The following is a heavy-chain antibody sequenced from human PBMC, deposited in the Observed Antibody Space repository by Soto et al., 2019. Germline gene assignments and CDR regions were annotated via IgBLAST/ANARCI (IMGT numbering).Heavy chain of an antibody. CDR1: GFTFSSYA. CDR2: ISYDGSNK. J-gene: IGHJ5*02. D-gene: IGHD1-7*01. Sequence: QVQLVESGGGVVQPGRSLRLFCAASGFTFSSYAMHWVRQAPGKGLEWVAVISYDGSNKYYADSVKGRFTISRDNSKNTLYLQMNSLRAEDTAVYYCARDRITGTTVDWFDPWGQGTLVTVSS. V-gene: IGHV3-30-3*01. CDR3: ARDRITGTTVDWFDP.